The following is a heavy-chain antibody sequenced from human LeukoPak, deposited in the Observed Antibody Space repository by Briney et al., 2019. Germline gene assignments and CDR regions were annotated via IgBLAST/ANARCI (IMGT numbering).Heavy chain of an antibody. J-gene: IGHJ4*02. CDR2: ISAYNGNT. Sequence: ASVKVSCKASGYTFTSYGISWVRQARGQGLEWMGWISAYNGNTNYAQKLQGRVTMTTDTSTSTAYMELRSLRSDDTAVYYCARDFSVAIFGVVPFDYWGQGTLVTVSS. V-gene: IGHV1-18*01. D-gene: IGHD3-3*01. CDR3: ARDFSVAIFGVVPFDY. CDR1: GYTFTSYG.